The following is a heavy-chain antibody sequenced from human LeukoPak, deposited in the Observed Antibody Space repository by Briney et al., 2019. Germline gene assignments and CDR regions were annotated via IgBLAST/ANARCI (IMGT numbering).Heavy chain of an antibody. Sequence: PSETLSLTCTVSGGSISSYYWSWIRQPPGKGLEWIGRIYTSGSTNYNPSLKSRVTMSVDTSKNQFSLKLSSVTAADTAVYYCARDRSDTAMVSDYYYYGMDVWGQGTTVTVSS. CDR3: ARDRSDTAMVSDYYYYGMDV. J-gene: IGHJ6*02. CDR1: GGSISSYY. V-gene: IGHV4-4*07. CDR2: IYTSGST. D-gene: IGHD5-18*01.